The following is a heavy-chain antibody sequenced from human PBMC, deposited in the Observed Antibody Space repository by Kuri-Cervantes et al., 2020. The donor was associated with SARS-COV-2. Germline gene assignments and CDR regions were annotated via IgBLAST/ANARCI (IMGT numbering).Heavy chain of an antibody. CDR3: ARGVLVVYASPESWFDP. V-gene: IGHV1-8*01. CDR1: GYTSTSYD. CDR2: MNPNSGNT. Sequence: ASVKVSCKASGYTSTSYDINWVRQATGQGLEWMGWMNPNSGNTGYAQKFQGRVTMTRNTSISTAYMELSSLRSEDTAVYYCARGVLVVYASPESWFDPWGQGTLVTVSS. D-gene: IGHD2-8*02. J-gene: IGHJ5*02.